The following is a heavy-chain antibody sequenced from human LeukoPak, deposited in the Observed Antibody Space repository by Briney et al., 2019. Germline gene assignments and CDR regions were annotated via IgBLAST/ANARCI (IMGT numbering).Heavy chain of an antibody. CDR2: ISAHNGNT. D-gene: IGHD6-19*01. CDR3: ARDKGTVATYYYYYMDV. CDR1: GYTFTSYG. J-gene: IGHJ6*03. V-gene: IGHV1-18*01. Sequence: GASVKVSCKASGYTFTSYGISWVRQAPGQGLEWMGWISAHNGNTNYEEKVQGRVTMTTDTSTSTAYMEVRSLRSDDTAVYYCARDKGTVATYYYYYMDVWGKGTTVTVSS.